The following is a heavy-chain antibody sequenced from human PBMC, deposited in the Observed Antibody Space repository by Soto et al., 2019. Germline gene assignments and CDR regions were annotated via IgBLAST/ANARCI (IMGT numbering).Heavy chain of an antibody. CDR3: ARGVELRLITHPLDY. CDR1: GYTFTSYG. V-gene: IGHV1-18*01. Sequence: QVPLVQSGAEVKKPGASVKVSCKASGYTFTSYGISWVRQAPGQGLEWMGWISAYNGNTNYAQKLQGIGTMTTDTSTSTAYMELKILRSDDTAVYYCARGVELRLITHPLDYWGQGTLVTVSS. J-gene: IGHJ4*02. CDR2: ISAYNGNT. D-gene: IGHD3-10*01.